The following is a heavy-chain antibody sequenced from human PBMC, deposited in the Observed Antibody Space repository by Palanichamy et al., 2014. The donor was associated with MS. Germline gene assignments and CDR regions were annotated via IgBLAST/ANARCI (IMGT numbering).Heavy chain of an antibody. CDR3: EGRRAMIVVADDY. CDR2: IYYSGST. D-gene: IGHD3-22*01. V-gene: IGHV4-39*01. J-gene: IGHJ4*02. Sequence: QLQLQESGPGLVKPSETLSLTCTVSGGSISSSSYYWGWIRQPPGKGLEWIGSIYYSGSTYYNPSLKSRVTISVDTSKNQFSLKLSSVTAADTAVYYCEGRRAMIVVADDYWGQGTLVTVSS. CDR1: GGSISSSSYY.